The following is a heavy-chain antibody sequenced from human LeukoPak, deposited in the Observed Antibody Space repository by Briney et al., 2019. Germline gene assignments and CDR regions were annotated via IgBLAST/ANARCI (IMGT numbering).Heavy chain of an antibody. CDR3: ATGIAPTTDAFDI. J-gene: IGHJ3*02. D-gene: IGHD6-25*01. CDR2: IYPGDSDT. V-gene: IGHV5-51*01. CDR1: GYSFTSYW. Sequence: GESLKISCKGSGYSFTSYWVGWVRQMPGKGLEWMGIIYPGDSDTRYSPSFQGQVTISADKSISTAYLQWSSLKASDTAMYYCATGIAPTTDAFDIWGQGTMVTVSS.